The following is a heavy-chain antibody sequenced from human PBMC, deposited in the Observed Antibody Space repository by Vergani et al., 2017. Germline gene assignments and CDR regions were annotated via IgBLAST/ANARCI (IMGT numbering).Heavy chain of an antibody. Sequence: EVQLLESGGGLVQPGGSLRLSCAASGFTFSSYAMSWVRQAPGKGLEWVSAISGSGGSTYYADSVKGRFTISRDNSKNTLYLQMNSLRAEDTAVYYCANIRATRCIAVAGQPRTFDYWGQGTLVTVSS. CDR1: GFTFSSYA. D-gene: IGHD6-19*01. CDR3: ANIRATRCIAVAGQPRTFDY. V-gene: IGHV3-23*01. CDR2: ISGSGGST. J-gene: IGHJ4*02.